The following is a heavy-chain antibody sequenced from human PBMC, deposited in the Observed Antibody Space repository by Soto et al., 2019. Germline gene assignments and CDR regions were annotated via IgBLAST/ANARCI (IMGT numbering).Heavy chain of an antibody. CDR1: GGTFSSYA. CDR2: ITPIFGTA. J-gene: IGHJ6*02. Sequence: GASVKVSCKASGGTFSSYAISWVRQAPGQGLEWMGGITPIFGTANYAQKFQGRVTITADESTSTAYMELSSLRSEDTAVYYCARAYCGGDCYSLLGSDLRPKSALVIPGMDVWGQGTTVTVSS. CDR3: ARAYCGGDCYSLLGSDLRPKSALVIPGMDV. V-gene: IGHV1-69*13. D-gene: IGHD2-21*02.